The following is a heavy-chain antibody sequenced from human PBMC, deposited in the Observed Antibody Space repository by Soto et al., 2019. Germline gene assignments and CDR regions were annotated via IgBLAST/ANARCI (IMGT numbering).Heavy chain of an antibody. CDR3: AKDPLPGDYNWFDP. CDR2: ISGSGGST. CDR1: GFTFSSYA. J-gene: IGHJ5*02. Sequence: EVQLLESGGGLVQTGGSLRHSCAASGFTFSSYAMSWVRQAPGKGLEWVSAISGSGGSTYYADSVKGRFTISRDNSKNTLYLQMNGLRAEDTAVYYCAKDPLPGDYNWFDPWGQGTLVTVSS. V-gene: IGHV3-23*01.